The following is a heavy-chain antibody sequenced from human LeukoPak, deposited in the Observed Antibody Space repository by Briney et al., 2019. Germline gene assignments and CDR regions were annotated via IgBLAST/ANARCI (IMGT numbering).Heavy chain of an antibody. D-gene: IGHD1-26*01. CDR1: GFTFSSYT. Sequence: GGSLRLSCAPSGFTFSSYTMHWARQAPGKGLEWVAVISYDGSNEYYEDSVKGRFTISRDSSRTTLYLQMISLRAEDTAVYYCARGPQYSGRIDYWGQGTLVTVSS. V-gene: IGHV3-30-3*01. CDR3: ARGPQYSGRIDY. CDR2: ISYDGSNE. J-gene: IGHJ4*02.